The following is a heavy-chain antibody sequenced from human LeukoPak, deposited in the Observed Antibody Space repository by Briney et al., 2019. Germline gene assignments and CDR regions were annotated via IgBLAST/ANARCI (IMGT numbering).Heavy chain of an antibody. D-gene: IGHD6-13*01. CDR3: ARDLRKGGYDY. J-gene: IGHJ4*02. V-gene: IGHV4-34*01. CDR1: GGSFSGYY. CDR2: INHSGST. Sequence: SETLSLTCAVYGGSFSGYYWSWIRQPPGKGLEWIGEINHSGSTNYNPSLKSRVTISVDTSKNQFSLKLSSVTAADTAVYCCARDLRKGGYDYWGQGTLVTVSS.